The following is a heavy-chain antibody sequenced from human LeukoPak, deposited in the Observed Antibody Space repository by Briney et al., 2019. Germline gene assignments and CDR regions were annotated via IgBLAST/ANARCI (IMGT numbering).Heavy chain of an antibody. Sequence: SETLSPTCAVSGGSFSRYYWSWIRQSPGKGLEWVAEIDHRGDTNYNPSVKSRVTISVDTSKNQFSLRVRTLSAADTAVYYCARGATISETGYFDFWGQGTLVTVSS. J-gene: IGHJ4*03. CDR2: IDHRGDT. D-gene: IGHD5-24*01. CDR1: GGSFSRYY. V-gene: IGHV4-34*01. CDR3: ARGATISETGYFDF.